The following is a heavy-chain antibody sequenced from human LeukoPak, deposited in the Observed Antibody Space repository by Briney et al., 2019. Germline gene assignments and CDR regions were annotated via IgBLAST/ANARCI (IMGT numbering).Heavy chain of an antibody. CDR3: AIDQRRESYYPWGWFEP. J-gene: IGHJ5*02. Sequence: HPGGSLRLSCAASGFAVSTNYLSSVRQAPGKGLEWGSVIYLDGRTNYTHSVKGRLTLSGDTSKNTLYPQMNSLKPEDPAVYYCAIDQRRESYYPWGWFEPWGKGTLVTV. V-gene: IGHV3-53*01. CDR1: GFAVSTNY. CDR2: IYLDGRT. D-gene: IGHD1-26*01.